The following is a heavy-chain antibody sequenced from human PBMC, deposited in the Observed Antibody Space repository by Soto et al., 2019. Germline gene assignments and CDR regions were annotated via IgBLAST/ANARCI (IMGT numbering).Heavy chain of an antibody. Sequence: PGGSLRLSCAASGFTFDDYAMHWARQAPGKGLEWVSGISWNSGSIGYADSVKGRFTISRDNAKNSLYLQMNSLRAEDTALYYCAEDTVYNWNYVAHEHAFAVWGQGTTVTVSS. CDR3: AEDTVYNWNYVAHEHAFAV. CDR2: ISWNSGSI. J-gene: IGHJ3*01. D-gene: IGHD1-7*01. CDR1: GFTFDDYA. V-gene: IGHV3-9*01.